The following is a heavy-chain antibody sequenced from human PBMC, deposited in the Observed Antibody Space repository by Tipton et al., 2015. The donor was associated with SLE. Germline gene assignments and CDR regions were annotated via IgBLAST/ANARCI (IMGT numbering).Heavy chain of an antibody. CDR3: ARHRVKGTARYFDY. D-gene: IGHD1-1*01. CDR1: GGSISSYY. V-gene: IGHV4-4*07. Sequence: TLSLTCTVSGGSISSYYWSWIRQPAGKGLEWIGRIYTSGSTNYNPSLRSRVTMSVDTSKNQFSLKLSSVTAADTAVYYCARHRVKGTARYFDYWGQGTLVTVSS. J-gene: IGHJ4*02. CDR2: IYTSGST.